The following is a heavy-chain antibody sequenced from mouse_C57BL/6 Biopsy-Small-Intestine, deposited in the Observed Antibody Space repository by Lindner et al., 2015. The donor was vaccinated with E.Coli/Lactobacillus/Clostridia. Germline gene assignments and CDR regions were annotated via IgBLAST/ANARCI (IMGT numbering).Heavy chain of an antibody. Sequence: VQLQESGPELVKPGASVKISCKASGYAFSSSWMNWVKQRPGKGLEWIGRIYPGDGDTNYNGKFKGKATLTADKSSSTAYMQLSSLTSEDSAVYFCASVTTVPFAYWGQGTLVTVSA. CDR1: GYAFSSSW. D-gene: IGHD1-1*01. J-gene: IGHJ3*01. V-gene: IGHV1-82*01. CDR3: ASVTTVPFAY. CDR2: IYPGDGDT.